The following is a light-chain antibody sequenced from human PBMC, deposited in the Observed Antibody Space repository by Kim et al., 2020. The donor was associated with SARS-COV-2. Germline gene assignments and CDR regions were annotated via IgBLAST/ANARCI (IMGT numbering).Light chain of an antibody. CDR1: QSISSW. CDR3: QQYSGT. CDR2: DAS. J-gene: IGKJ1*01. Sequence: DIQMTQSPSTLSASVGDRVTITCRASQSISSWLAWYQQKPGKAPKLLIYDASSLESGVPSRFSGSGSGTEFTLTISSLQPDDFATYYCQQYSGTFGKGTKVDIK. V-gene: IGKV1-5*01.